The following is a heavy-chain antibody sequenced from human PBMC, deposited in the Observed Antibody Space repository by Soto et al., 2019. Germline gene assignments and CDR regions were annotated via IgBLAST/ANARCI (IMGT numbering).Heavy chain of an antibody. CDR1: GYTFTGYY. D-gene: IGHD3-22*01. CDR2: INPNSGGT. V-gene: IGHV1-2*02. J-gene: IGHJ3*02. Sequence: ASVKVSCKASGYTFTGYYMHWVRQAPGQGLEWMGWINPNSGGTNYAQKFQGRVTMTRDTSISTAYMELSRLRSDDTAVYYCAGGDQYYYDSSAPGAFDIWGQGKMVTVSS. CDR3: AGGDQYYYDSSAPGAFDI.